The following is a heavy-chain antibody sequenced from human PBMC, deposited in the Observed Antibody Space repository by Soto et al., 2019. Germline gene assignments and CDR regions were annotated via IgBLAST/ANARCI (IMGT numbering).Heavy chain of an antibody. D-gene: IGHD6-6*01. J-gene: IGHJ4*02. Sequence: ASVKVSCKASGGTFSSYAISWVRQAPGQGLEWMGGIVPIFGTANYAQKFQGRVTITADESTSTAYMELSSLRSEDTAVYYCAMTLIAARANVDYYWGQGTLVVVSS. CDR3: AMTLIAARANVDYY. CDR1: GGTFSSYA. V-gene: IGHV1-69*13. CDR2: IVPIFGTA.